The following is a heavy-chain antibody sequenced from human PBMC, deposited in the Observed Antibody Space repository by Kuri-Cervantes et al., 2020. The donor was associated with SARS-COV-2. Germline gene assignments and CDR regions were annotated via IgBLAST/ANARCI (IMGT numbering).Heavy chain of an antibody. CDR1: GGSISSSSYY. V-gene: IGHV4-39*06. D-gene: IGHD2-2*01. J-gene: IGHJ5*02. CDR3: ARRRGGQLDP. Sequence: GSLRLSCTVSGGSISSSSYYWGWIRQPPGKGLEWIGSIYYSGSTYYNPSLKSRVTISVDTSKNQFPLKLSSVTAADTAVYYCARRRGGQLDPWGQGTLVTVSS. CDR2: IYYSGST.